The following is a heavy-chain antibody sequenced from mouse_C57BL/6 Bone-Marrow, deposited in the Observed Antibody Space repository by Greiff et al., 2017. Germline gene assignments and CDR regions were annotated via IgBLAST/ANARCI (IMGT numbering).Heavy chain of an antibody. CDR2: YPGGGNTY. D-gene: IGHD3-2*02. CDR1: YTFTDYYM. Sequence: VQLKQSGPELVKPGASVKMSCTASGYTFTDYYMHWVKQKPGKGLEWIGGIYPGGGNTYFNEKFKGKDTLTADTASSTAYMQLSSLTSEDSAVYFCARTLRQLRLRMDYWGQGTSVTVSS. CDR3: RTLRQLRLRMDY. V-gene: IGHV1-83*01. J-gene: IGHJ4*01.